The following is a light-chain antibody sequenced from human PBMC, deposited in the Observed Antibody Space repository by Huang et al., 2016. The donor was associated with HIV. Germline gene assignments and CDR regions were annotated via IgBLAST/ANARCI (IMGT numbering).Light chain of an antibody. Sequence: EIVLTQSPGTLSLSPGERATRSCRASQSVSGSYLAWYQQQPGQAPRLLIYGASSRASGNPDRISGSGSGTDYTLTITRLEREDIALYYGQVCGTSRPGPFGPGAAVHIK. CDR1: QSVSGSY. J-gene: IGKJ3*01. CDR3: QVCGTSRPGP. CDR2: GAS. V-gene: IGKV3-20*01.